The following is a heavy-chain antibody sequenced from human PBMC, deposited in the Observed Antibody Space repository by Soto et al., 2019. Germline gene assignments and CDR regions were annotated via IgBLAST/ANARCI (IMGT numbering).Heavy chain of an antibody. J-gene: IGHJ4*02. CDR1: GCSISSGGYY. CDR2: IYYSGST. Sequence: SETLFLTFTVSGCSISSGGYYWSWIRQHPGKGLEWIGYIYYSGSTYYNPSLKSRVTISVDTSKNQFSLKLSSVTAADTAVYYCARVPPLQPIDYWGQGTLVNVSS. V-gene: IGHV4-31*03. CDR3: ARVPPLQPIDY. D-gene: IGHD4-4*01.